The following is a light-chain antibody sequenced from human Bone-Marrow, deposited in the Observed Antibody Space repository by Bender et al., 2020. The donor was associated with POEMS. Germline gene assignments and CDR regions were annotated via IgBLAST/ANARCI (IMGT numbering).Light chain of an antibody. J-gene: IGLJ2*01. CDR3: QVWDTTSDHVV. CDR1: NLGSKR. CDR2: DDS. Sequence: SYVLTQSPSVSVAPGQTARITCGGDNLGSKRVQWYQQRPDQAPVLVVYDDSARPSGIPERFSGSNSGNTATLSISRVEAGDEADYYCQVWDTTSDHVVFGGGTRLTVL. V-gene: IGLV3-21*02.